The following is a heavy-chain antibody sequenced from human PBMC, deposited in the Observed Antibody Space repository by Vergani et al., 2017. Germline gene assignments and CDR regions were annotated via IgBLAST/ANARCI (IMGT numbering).Heavy chain of an antibody. CDR3: ARHRGWGLVVVAATPWYYYYGMDV. V-gene: IGHV5-51*01. Sequence: EVQLVQSGAEVKKPGESLKISCKGSGYSFTSYWIGWVRQMPGKGLEWMGIIYPGDSDTRYSPSFQGQVTISSDKSISTAYLQWSSLNASDTAMYYCARHRGWGLVVVAATPWYYYYGMDVWGQGTTVTVSS. J-gene: IGHJ6*02. CDR2: IYPGDSDT. D-gene: IGHD2-15*01. CDR1: GYSFTSYW.